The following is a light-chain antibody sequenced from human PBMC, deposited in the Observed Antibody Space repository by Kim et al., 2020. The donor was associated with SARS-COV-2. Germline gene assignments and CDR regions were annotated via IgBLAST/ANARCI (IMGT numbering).Light chain of an antibody. V-gene: IGLV3-1*01. J-gene: IGLJ2*01. CDR3: QAWDSSTVV. CDR2: KDS. CDR1: KLGDKY. Sequence: VSPGQTASITCTGDKLGDKYACWYQQKPGQSPVLVVYKDSKRPSGVPERFSGSNSGNTATLTISGTQAMDEADYYCQAWDSSTVVFGGGTQLTVL.